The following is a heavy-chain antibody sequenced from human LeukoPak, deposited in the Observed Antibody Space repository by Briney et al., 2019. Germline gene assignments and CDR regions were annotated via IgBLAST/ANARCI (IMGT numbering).Heavy chain of an antibody. V-gene: IGHV3-48*04. D-gene: IGHD3-22*01. CDR3: ATDLPYYYDSPLGDY. CDR1: GFTFSSYG. J-gene: IGHJ4*02. Sequence: PGGSLRLSCSASGFTFSSYGMNWVRQAPGKGLEWVSYISSSSSTIYYADSVKGRFTISRDNAKNSLYLQMNSLRAEDTAVYYCATDLPYYYDSPLGDYWGQGTLVTVSS. CDR2: ISSSSSTI.